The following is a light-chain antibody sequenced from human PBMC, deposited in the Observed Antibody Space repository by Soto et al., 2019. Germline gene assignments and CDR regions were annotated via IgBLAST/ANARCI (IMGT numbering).Light chain of an antibody. CDR1: QDIRND. J-gene: IGKJ4*01. CDR2: AAS. CDR3: LQRDTYS. Sequence: DIQMTQSPSSLSASVGDRVTITCRASQDIRNDLDWYRQKPGKAPKRLIYAASSLQNGAPSRFSGSGSGTEFTLTISSLQPEDFATYYCLQRDTYSVGGGTKVEIK. V-gene: IGKV1-17*01.